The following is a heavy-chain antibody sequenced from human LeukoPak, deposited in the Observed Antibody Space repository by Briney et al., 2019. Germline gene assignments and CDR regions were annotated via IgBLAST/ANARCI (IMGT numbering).Heavy chain of an antibody. Sequence: PSRTLSLTCAVSGGSISSSNWWSWVRQPPGKGLEWIGEIYHSGSTNYNPSLKSRLTISVDKSKNQFSLKLSSVTAADTAVYYCARSEVVPAATARDGGYNWFDPWGQGTLVTVSS. J-gene: IGHJ5*02. CDR3: ARSEVVPAATARDGGYNWFDP. CDR2: IYHSGST. CDR1: GGSISSSNW. D-gene: IGHD2-2*01. V-gene: IGHV4-4*02.